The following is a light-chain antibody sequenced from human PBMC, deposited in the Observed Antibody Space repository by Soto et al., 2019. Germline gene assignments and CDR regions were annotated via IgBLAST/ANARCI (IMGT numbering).Light chain of an antibody. Sequence: QSVLTQPPSASGTPGQRVTISCSGSSSNIGSNTVNWYQQVPGTAPKLLIYSNNQRPSGVPDRFSGSKSDTSASLAISGLQSEDEADYYCAAWDATLNGLFGGGTKLTVL. V-gene: IGLV1-44*01. CDR2: SNN. J-gene: IGLJ2*01. CDR3: AAWDATLNGL. CDR1: SSNIGSNT.